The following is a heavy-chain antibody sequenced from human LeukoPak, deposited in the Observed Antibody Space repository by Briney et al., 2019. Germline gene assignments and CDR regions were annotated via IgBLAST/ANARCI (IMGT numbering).Heavy chain of an antibody. V-gene: IGHV4-34*01. J-gene: IGHJ6*04. CDR2: INHSGST. CDR3: ARGDPTSTDV. CDR1: GGSFSGYY. Sequence: SETLSLTCADYGGSFSGYYWSWTRQPPGKGLEWIGEINHSGSTNYNPSLKSRVTISVDTSKNQFSLKLSSVTAADTAVYYCARGDPTSTDVWGKGTTVTVSS.